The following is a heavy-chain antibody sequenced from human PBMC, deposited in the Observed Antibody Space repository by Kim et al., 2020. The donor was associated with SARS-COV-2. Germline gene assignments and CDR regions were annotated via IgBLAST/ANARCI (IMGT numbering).Heavy chain of an antibody. CDR2: INAGNGDT. J-gene: IGHJ5*02. Sequence: ASVKVSCRASGYTFTDYALHWVRQAPGQRLEWMGWINAGNGDTKYSQKFQGRVTITRDTSATTAYMELSSLRSEDTAVYYCARALWFGEERWFDPWGQGT. V-gene: IGHV1-3*01. D-gene: IGHD3-10*01. CDR1: GYTFTDYA. CDR3: ARALWFGEERWFDP.